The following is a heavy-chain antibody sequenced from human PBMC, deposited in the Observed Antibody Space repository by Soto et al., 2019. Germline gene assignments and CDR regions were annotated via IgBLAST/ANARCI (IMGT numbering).Heavy chain of an antibody. J-gene: IGHJ4*02. CDR2: MNPNTGDS. V-gene: IGHV1-8*01. D-gene: IGHD1-1*01. Sequence: GASVKVSCKASGYTFTSYDIYWVRQATGQGLEWMGWMNPNTGDSSYAQKFQGRVTMTSDTSITTAHMELGSLRSEDTAVYYCARRAETNGWNGFGADKYYFDFWGQGTLVTVS. CDR3: ARRAETNGWNGFGADKYYFDF. CDR1: GYTFTSYD.